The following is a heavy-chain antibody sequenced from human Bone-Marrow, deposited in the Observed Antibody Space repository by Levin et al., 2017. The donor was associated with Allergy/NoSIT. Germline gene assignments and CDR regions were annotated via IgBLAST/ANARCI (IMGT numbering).Heavy chain of an antibody. V-gene: IGHV5-51*06. CDR2: IYPGDSNI. D-gene: IGHD4-11*01. CDR3: ARVAAYSNDFDS. Sequence: KVSCATSGFPFTTFWVGWVRQMPGKGLEWLGIIYPGDSNIAYSPSFEGQVIMSADRSTSTVYLEWNTLRASDTAIYYCARVAAYSNDFDSWGQGTQVIVSS. J-gene: IGHJ4*01. CDR1: GFPFTTFW.